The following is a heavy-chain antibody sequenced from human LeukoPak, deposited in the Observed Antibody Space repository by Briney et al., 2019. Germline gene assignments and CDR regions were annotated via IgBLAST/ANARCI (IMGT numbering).Heavy chain of an antibody. J-gene: IGHJ4*02. CDR1: GFTVSSNY. V-gene: IGHV3-53*01. Sequence: GGSLRLSCAASGFTVSSNYMSWVRQAPGKGLEWVSVIYSGGSTYYADSVKGRFTISRDNSKNTLYLQMNSLRAEDTAVYYCAMTTVAGTFGYWGQGTLVTVSS. CDR3: AMTTVAGTFGY. CDR2: IYSGGST. D-gene: IGHD6-19*01.